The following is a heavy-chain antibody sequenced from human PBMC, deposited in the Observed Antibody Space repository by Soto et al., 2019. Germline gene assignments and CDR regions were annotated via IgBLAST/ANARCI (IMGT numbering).Heavy chain of an antibody. Sequence: ASVKVSCKASGYTFNGYYMHWVRQAPGQGLEWMGWINPNSGGTNYAQKFQGWVTMTRDTSISTAYMELSRLRSDDTAVYYCAREVYYDYIWGSYRYTDYFDYWGQGTLVTVSS. CDR2: INPNSGGT. CDR3: AREVYYDYIWGSYRYTDYFDY. V-gene: IGHV1-2*04. CDR1: GYTFNGYY. D-gene: IGHD3-16*02. J-gene: IGHJ4*02.